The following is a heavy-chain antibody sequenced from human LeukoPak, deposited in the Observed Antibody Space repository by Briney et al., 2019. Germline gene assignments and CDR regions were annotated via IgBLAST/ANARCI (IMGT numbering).Heavy chain of an antibody. V-gene: IGHV1-69*13. Sequence: ASVKVSCKTSGGTFSSYTITWVRQAPGQGLEWMGGIIPIFGTTNYAQKFQGRVTITADESTSTAYMELSSLRSEDTAVYYCARGWQLGGDLGDAFDIWGQGTMFTVSS. J-gene: IGHJ3*02. CDR3: ARGWQLGGDLGDAFDI. CDR1: GGTFSSYT. D-gene: IGHD2-21*01. CDR2: IIPIFGTT.